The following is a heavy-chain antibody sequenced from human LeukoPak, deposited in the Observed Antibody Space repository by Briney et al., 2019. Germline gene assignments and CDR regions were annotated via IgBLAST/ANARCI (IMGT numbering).Heavy chain of an antibody. J-gene: IGHJ4*02. CDR2: ISSSSGFI. D-gene: IGHD1-20*01. CDR1: GFTFSSYS. Sequence: GGSLRLSCAASGFTFSSYSMDWVRQAPGKGLEWVSSISSSSGFIYYADSVKGRFTISRDSAKNSLYLQMNSLRAEDTAMYYCARVITGTTWAPDYWGQGTLVTVSS. CDR3: ARVITGTTWAPDY. V-gene: IGHV3-21*01.